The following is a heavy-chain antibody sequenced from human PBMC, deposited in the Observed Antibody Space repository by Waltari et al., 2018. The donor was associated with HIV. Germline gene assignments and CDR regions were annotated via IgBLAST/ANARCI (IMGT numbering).Heavy chain of an antibody. CDR1: GFTFSSYS. D-gene: IGHD3-10*01. V-gene: IGHV3-21*03. CDR2: ISSTSNYI. CDR3: ARGGGGYSSGSPEGADY. J-gene: IGHJ4*02. Sequence: EVRLVESGGGLVKPGESLRLSCAASGFTFSSYSMNWVRQAPGKGLEVVSSISSTSNYIYYTDSVKCRFTISRDNAKNSLYLQMSSLRAEDTAVYYCARGGGGYSSGSPEGADYWAQGTLVIVSS.